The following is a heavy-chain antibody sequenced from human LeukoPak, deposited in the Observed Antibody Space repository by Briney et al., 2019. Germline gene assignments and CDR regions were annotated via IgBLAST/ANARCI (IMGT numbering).Heavy chain of an antibody. D-gene: IGHD2-2*01. Sequence: GGSLRLSCAASGFTFSSYGMHWVRQAPGKGLEWVAVIWYDGSNKYYADSVKGRFTISRDNSKNTLYLQMNSLRAEDTAVYYYSRGVVVPGYGNWFDPWGQGTLVTVSS. CDR2: IWYDGSNK. J-gene: IGHJ5*02. CDR1: GFTFSSYG. CDR3: SRGVVVPGYGNWFDP. V-gene: IGHV3-33*01.